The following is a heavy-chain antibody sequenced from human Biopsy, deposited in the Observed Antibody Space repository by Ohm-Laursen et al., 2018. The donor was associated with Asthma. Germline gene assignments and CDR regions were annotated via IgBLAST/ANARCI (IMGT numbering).Heavy chain of an antibody. D-gene: IGHD3-10*01. J-gene: IGHJ6*02. CDR1: GYTFNGAG. CDR3: ARAVDYSHYYGIDV. V-gene: IGHV1-18*01. Sequence: ASVKVSCKTSGYTFNGAGITWVRQAPGQGLEWMGWISVYNGNTKVAQKLQDRVTMITDTSTSTAYMELRSLRSGDTAVYFCARAVDYSHYYGIDVWGQGTTVTVS. CDR2: ISVYNGNT.